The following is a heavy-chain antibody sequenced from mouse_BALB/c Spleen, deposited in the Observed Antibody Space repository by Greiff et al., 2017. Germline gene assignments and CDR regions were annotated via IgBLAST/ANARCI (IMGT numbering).Heavy chain of an antibody. V-gene: IGHV14-3*02. CDR3: ARRGYGYDDGDWYFDV. Sequence: VQLKESGAELVKPGASVKLSCTASGFNIKDTYMHWVKQRPEQGLEWIGRIDPANGNTKYDPKFQGKATITADTSSNTAYLQLSSLTSEDTAVYYCARRGYGYDDGDWYFDVWGAGTTVTVSS. D-gene: IGHD2-2*01. CDR1: GFNIKDTY. J-gene: IGHJ1*01. CDR2: IDPANGNT.